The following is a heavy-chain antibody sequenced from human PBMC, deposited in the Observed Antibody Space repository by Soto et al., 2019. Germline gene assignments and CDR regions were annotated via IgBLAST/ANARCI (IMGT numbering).Heavy chain of an antibody. CDR1: GGSISSYY. CDR2: IYYSGST. J-gene: IGHJ5*02. CDR3: ARLVYFGVVIMYHDGWFDP. V-gene: IGHV4-59*08. D-gene: IGHD3-3*01. Sequence: SETLSLTCTVSGGSISSYYWSWIRQPPGKGLEWIGYIYYSGSTNYNPSLKSRVTISVDTSKNQFSLKLSPVTAADTAVYYCARLVYFGVVIMYHDGWFDPWGQGTLVTVSS.